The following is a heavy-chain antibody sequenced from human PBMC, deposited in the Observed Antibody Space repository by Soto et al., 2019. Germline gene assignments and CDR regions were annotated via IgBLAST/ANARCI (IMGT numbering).Heavy chain of an antibody. CDR1: GFTFSSSA. CDR3: VKRGTSLETFYSDSSGYLDY. D-gene: IGHD3-22*01. J-gene: IGHJ4*02. Sequence: GSLRLSCSASGFTFSSSAMFWVRQAPGKGLEYVSTVSANGDTAYYADSVKGRFTISRDNSKNTLFLQMRSLRPEDTAIYYCVKRGTSLETFYSDSSGYLDYWGQGTLVTVSS. V-gene: IGHV3-64D*08. CDR2: VSANGDTA.